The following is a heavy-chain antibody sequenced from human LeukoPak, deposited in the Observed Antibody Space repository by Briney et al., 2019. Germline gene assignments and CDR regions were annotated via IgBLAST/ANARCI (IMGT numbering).Heavy chain of an antibody. J-gene: IGHJ5*02. D-gene: IGHD3-10*01. CDR3: ARDRGEHYYGSGSYYNWFDP. V-gene: IGHV4-59*01. CDR1: GGSISSYY. CDR2: IYYSGST. Sequence: SETLSLTCTVSGGSISSYYWSWIRQPPGKGLEWIGSIYYSGSTNYNPSLKSRVTISVDTSKNQFSLKLSSVTAADTAVYYCARDRGEHYYGSGSYYNWFDPWGQGTLVTVSS.